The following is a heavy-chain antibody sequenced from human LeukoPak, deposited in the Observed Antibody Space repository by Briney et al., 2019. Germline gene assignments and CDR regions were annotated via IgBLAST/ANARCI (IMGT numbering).Heavy chain of an antibody. CDR1: GFTFSSYE. Sequence: GGSLRLSCAASGFTFSSYEMNWVRQAPGKGLEWVSYISSSGSTVYYADSVKGRFTISRDNAKNSLYLQMNSLRAEDTAVYYCASETYYYDSSGYLIYWGQGTLVTVSS. CDR3: ASETYYYDSSGYLIY. J-gene: IGHJ4*02. CDR2: ISSSGSTV. D-gene: IGHD3-22*01. V-gene: IGHV3-48*03.